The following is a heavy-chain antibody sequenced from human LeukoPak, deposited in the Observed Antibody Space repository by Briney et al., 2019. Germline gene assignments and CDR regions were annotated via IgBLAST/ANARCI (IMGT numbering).Heavy chain of an antibody. Sequence: SETLSLTCSVSGGSITSSSYYWGWIRQPPEKGLEWIGSIYYTGGTYYSPSLKSRVTISVDTSKNQFSLKLSSVTAADTAVYYCARDRGGYTYSHDYWGQGTLVTVSS. V-gene: IGHV4-39*02. CDR1: GGSITSSSYY. J-gene: IGHJ4*02. CDR3: ARDRGGYTYSHDY. CDR2: IYYTGGT. D-gene: IGHD5-18*01.